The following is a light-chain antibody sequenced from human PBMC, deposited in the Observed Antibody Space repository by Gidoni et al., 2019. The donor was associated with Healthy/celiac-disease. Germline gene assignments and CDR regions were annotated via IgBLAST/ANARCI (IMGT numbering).Light chain of an antibody. Sequence: DIVMTPSPLSPPVTPGEPASISCRSSQSLPHSNGYKYLDWYLQKPGPSPQLLIYLGSNRASGVPDRFSGSGSGTDFTLKISRVEAEDVGVYYCMQALQTPRTFGQGTKLEIK. CDR3: MQALQTPRT. V-gene: IGKV2-28*01. J-gene: IGKJ2*01. CDR2: LGS. CDR1: QSLPHSNGYKY.